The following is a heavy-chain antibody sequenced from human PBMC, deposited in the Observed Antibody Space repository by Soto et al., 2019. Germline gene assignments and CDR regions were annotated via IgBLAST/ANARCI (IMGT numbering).Heavy chain of an antibody. CDR3: ARRNSSGWYATP. CDR1: GGSFSGYY. D-gene: IGHD6-19*01. Sequence: QVQLQQWGAGLLKPSETLSLTCAVYGGSFSGYYWSWIRQPPGKGLEWIGEINHSGSTNYTPSLRSRVTIAVDTSKNQFSLKLSSVTAADTAVYYFARRNSSGWYATPWGQGTLVTVSS. J-gene: IGHJ5*02. V-gene: IGHV4-34*01. CDR2: INHSGST.